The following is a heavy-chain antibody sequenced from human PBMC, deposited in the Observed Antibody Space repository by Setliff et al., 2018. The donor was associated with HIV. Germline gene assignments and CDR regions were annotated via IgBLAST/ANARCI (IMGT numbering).Heavy chain of an antibody. CDR2: SYNSGGT. J-gene: IGHJ4*02. CDR1: GGSISTGGYY. D-gene: IGHD3-10*01. CDR3: ARASRRGSTPFDY. Sequence: ASETLSLTCTVSGGSISTGGYYWSWIRQHPGKGLEWIGYSYNSGGTYYNPSLKSRITMSIDTSKNQFSLKLNSVTAADTAVYFCARASRRGSTPFDYWGQGTLVTVSS. V-gene: IGHV4-31*03.